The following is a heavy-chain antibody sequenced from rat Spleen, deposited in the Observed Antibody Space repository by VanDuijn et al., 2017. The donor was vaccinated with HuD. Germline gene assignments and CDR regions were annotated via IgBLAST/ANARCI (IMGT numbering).Heavy chain of an antibody. CDR3: ARQEDYGGYSRDYFGY. Sequence: EVQLVESGGGLVQPGRSMKVSCVASGVTFSSFPMAWVRQAPTTGLEWVATISTSGGNTYYRDSVKGRFTISRDNTKSTLYLQISSLRSEDTATYYCARQEDYGGYSRDYFGYWGQGVVVTVSS. D-gene: IGHD1-11*01. CDR2: ISTSGGNT. CDR1: GVTFSSFP. J-gene: IGHJ2*01. V-gene: IGHV5-46*01.